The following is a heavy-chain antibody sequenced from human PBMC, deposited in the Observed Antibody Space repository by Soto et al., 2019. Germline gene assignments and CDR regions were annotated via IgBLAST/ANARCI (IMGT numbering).Heavy chain of an antibody. Sequence: EVQLVQSGAEVKKPGESLKISCKGSGYSFTSYWIGWVRQMPGKGLEWMGIIYPGDSDTRYSPSFQGQVTISADKSISTAYLQWSSLKASDTAMYYCARQQGYCSSTSCQTDAFDIWGQGTMVTVSS. V-gene: IGHV5-51*01. J-gene: IGHJ3*02. CDR3: ARQQGYCSSTSCQTDAFDI. D-gene: IGHD2-2*01. CDR2: IYPGDSDT. CDR1: GYSFTSYW.